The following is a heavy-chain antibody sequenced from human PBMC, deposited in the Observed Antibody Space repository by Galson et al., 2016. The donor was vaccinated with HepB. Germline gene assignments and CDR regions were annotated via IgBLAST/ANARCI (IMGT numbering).Heavy chain of an antibody. D-gene: IGHD6-19*01. J-gene: IGHJ4*02. V-gene: IGHV3-21*01. CDR2: ISGGSSYI. CDR1: GFSFSNYA. Sequence: SLRLSCAGSGFSFSNYAMSWVRQAPGKGLEWVSSISGGSSYIHYADSVKGRFTISRDNAKNSLYLQMNSLRAEDTAVYYCASRHSGWYYFDYWGQGTLVTVSS. CDR3: ASRHSGWYYFDY.